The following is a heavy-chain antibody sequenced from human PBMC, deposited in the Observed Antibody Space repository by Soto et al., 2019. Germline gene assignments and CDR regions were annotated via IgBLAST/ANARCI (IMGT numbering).Heavy chain of an antibody. CDR1: GFTFSSYE. D-gene: IGHD6-19*01. J-gene: IGHJ3*02. CDR2: ISSSGSTI. Sequence: PGGSLRLSCAASGFTFSSYEMNRVRQAPWKGLEWVSYISSSGSTIYYADSVKGRFTISRDNAKNSLYLQMNSLRAEDTAVYYCARVRSSSLGHDAFDIWAQGTMVTVSS. CDR3: ARVRSSSLGHDAFDI. V-gene: IGHV3-48*03.